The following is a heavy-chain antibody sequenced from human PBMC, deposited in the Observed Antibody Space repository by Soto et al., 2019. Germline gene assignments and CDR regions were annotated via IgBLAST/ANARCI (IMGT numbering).Heavy chain of an antibody. D-gene: IGHD1-26*01. CDR1: GGSISSGGYS. Sequence: PSETLSLTCAVSGGSISSGGYSWSWIRQPPGKGLEWIGYIYHGGSTYYNPSLKSRVTISADMSKNQFSLNLSSVTAADTAVYYCAKIGSPANMWGQGTLVTVSS. V-gene: IGHV4-30-2*01. CDR2: IYHGGST. J-gene: IGHJ4*02. CDR3: AKIGSPANM.